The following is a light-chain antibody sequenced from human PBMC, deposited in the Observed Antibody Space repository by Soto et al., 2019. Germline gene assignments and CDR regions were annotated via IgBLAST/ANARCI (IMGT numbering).Light chain of an antibody. V-gene: IGKV3-15*01. CDR1: QSVSSN. J-gene: IGKJ3*01. CDR2: GAS. Sequence: EIGMTQSPATLSVSPGERATLSCRASQSVSSNLAWYQQKPGQAPRLLIYGASTRATGIPARLSGRASGTDFNITITRLQSEAFAGYYCQQYNNWPPLTSGTETKVHIK. CDR3: QQYNNWPPLT.